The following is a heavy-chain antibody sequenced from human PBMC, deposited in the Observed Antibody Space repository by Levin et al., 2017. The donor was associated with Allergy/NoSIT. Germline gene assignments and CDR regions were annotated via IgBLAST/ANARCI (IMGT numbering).Heavy chain of an antibody. CDR2: IYSGGST. J-gene: IGHJ3*02. D-gene: IGHD5-12*01. CDR3: ARVGYSGYDDAFDI. CDR1: GFTVSSNY. Sequence: QSGGSLRLSCAASGFTVSSNYMSWVRQAPGKGLEWVSVIYSGGSTYYADSVKGRFTISRDNSKNTLYLHMNSLRAEDTAVYYCARVGYSGYDDAFDIWGQGTMVPVSS. V-gene: IGHV3-53*01.